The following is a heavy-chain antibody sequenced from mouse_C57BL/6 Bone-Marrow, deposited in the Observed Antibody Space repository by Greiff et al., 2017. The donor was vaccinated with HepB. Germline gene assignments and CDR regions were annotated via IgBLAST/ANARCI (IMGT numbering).Heavy chain of an antibody. CDR1: GFTFSNYW. J-gene: IGHJ2*01. V-gene: IGHV6-3*01. CDR3: TEERYFDY. Sequence: EVQLQESGGGLVQPGGSMKLSCVASGFTFSNYWMNWVRQSPEKGLEWVAQIRLKSDNYATHYAESVKGRFTISRDDSKSRVYLQMNNLRAEDTGIYYCTEERYFDYWGQGTTLTVSS. CDR2: IRLKSDNYAT.